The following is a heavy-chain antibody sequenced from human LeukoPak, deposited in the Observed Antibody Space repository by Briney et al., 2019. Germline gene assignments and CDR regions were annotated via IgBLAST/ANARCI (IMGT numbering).Heavy chain of an antibody. CDR1: GFAFSSYE. CDR2: ISSSGSTI. CDR3: AKNLGRQYCSSTRCPRKQGYYYYYMDV. J-gene: IGHJ6*03. V-gene: IGHV3-48*03. D-gene: IGHD2-2*01. Sequence: GGSVRLSCAASGFAFSSYEMNWVRQAPGKGLEWVSYISSSGSTIYYADSVKGRFTISRDNGKNSLYLQVHSLRAEDTSVYYCAKNLGRQYCSSTRCPRKQGYYYYYMDVWGKGTTVTVSS.